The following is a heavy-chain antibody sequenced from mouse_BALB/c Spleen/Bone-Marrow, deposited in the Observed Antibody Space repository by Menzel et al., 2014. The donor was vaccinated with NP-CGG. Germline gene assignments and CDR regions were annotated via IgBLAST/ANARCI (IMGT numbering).Heavy chain of an antibody. V-gene: IGHV3-2*02. J-gene: IGHJ2*01. Sequence: VQLQQSGPGLVKPSQSLSLTCTVTGYSITSDYAWNWIRQFPGNKLEWMGYISYSGSTNYNPSLKSRISITRDTSKNQFFLQLNSVTTEDTATYYCARSVYYGSSYVDYWGQGTTLTVSS. CDR2: ISYSGST. CDR3: ARSVYYGSSYVDY. D-gene: IGHD1-1*01. CDR1: GYSITSDYA.